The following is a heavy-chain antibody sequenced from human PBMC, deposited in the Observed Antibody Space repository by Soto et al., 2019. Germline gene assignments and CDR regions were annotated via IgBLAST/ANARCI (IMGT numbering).Heavy chain of an antibody. J-gene: IGHJ3*02. Sequence: QVQLVQSGAEVKKPGASVKVSCKASGYTFTSYDINWVRQATGQGLEWMGWTNPNSGNTGYAQKFQGRVTMTRNTSVCTAYMELSSLRSEDTAVYYCARGINSYASGSDAVDIWGQWTMVTVPS. CDR1: GYTFTSYD. CDR2: TNPNSGNT. V-gene: IGHV1-8*01. CDR3: ARGINSYASGSDAVDI. D-gene: IGHD3-10*01.